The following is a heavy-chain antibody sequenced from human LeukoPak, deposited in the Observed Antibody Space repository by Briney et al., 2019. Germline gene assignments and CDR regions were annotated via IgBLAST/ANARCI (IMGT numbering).Heavy chain of an antibody. D-gene: IGHD5-18*01. CDR3: ARFLRYSPNYYYYGMDV. Sequence: ASVTVSCKASGGTFSSYAISWVRQAPGQGLEWMGGIIPIFGTANYAQKFQGRVTITADESTSTAYMELSSLRSEDTAVYYCARFLRYSPNYYYYGMDVWGQGTTVTVSS. V-gene: IGHV1-69*13. CDR1: GGTFSSYA. J-gene: IGHJ6*02. CDR2: IIPIFGTA.